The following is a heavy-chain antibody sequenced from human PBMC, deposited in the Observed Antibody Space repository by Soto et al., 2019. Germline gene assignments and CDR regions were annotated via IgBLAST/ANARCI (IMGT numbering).Heavy chain of an antibody. CDR2: ISWDGGST. J-gene: IGHJ6*02. Sequence: GGSLRLSCAASGFTFDDYTMHWVRQAPGKGLEWVSLISWDGGSTYYADSVKGRFTISRDNSKNSLYLQMNSLRTEDTALYYCAKDIGFLEWFGVVDVWGQGTTVTVSS. CDR3: AKDIGFLEWFGVVDV. V-gene: IGHV3-43*01. D-gene: IGHD3-3*01. CDR1: GFTFDDYT.